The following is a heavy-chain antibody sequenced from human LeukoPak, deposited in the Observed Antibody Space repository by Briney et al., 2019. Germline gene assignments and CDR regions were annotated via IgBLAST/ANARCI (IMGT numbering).Heavy chain of an antibody. CDR3: TSDFWSGYSFDY. V-gene: IGHV3-21*01. D-gene: IGHD3-3*01. CDR1: GFTFSSYS. Sequence: GGSLRLSCAASGFTFSSYSMNWVRQAPGKGLEWVSSISSSSSYIYYADSVKGRFTISRDNAKNSLYLQMNRLRAEDTAVYYCTSDFWSGYSFDYWGQGTLVTVSS. J-gene: IGHJ4*02. CDR2: ISSSSSYI.